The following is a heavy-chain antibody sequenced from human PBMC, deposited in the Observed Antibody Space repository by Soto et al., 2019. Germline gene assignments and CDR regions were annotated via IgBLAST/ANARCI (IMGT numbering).Heavy chain of an antibody. V-gene: IGHV1-18*04. Sequence: QDKLLQSGGELKKSGASVKVSCKASGYTFNTYGISWVRQAPGQGLEWMAWISIHNGDTNFAQKFQGRVTLTTDTSTSTANMELSNLRYDDTAVDYGARMTTVDNSHYYMDVWGKGTTVTVSS. D-gene: IGHD4-4*01. CDR3: ARMTTVDNSHYYMDV. J-gene: IGHJ6*03. CDR2: ISIHNGDT. CDR1: GYTFNTYG.